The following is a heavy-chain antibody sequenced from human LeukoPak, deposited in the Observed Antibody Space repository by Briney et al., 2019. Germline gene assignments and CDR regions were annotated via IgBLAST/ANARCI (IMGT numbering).Heavy chain of an antibody. D-gene: IGHD2-15*01. CDR3: AKGSDSAVRVYDY. J-gene: IGHJ4*02. Sequence: GGSLRLSCAASGFTFSSYAMAWVRQAPGKGLEWVSAIGASGDSTYYADSVKGRFTISRDNSKNTLFLQMNSLRAEDTAIYYCAKGSDSAVRVYDYWGQGTLVTVSS. CDR2: IGASGDST. CDR1: GFTFSSYA. V-gene: IGHV3-23*01.